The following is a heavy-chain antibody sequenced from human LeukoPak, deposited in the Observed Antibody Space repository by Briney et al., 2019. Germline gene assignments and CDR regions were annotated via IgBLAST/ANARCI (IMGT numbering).Heavy chain of an antibody. CDR3: ARDSCSGGSCYLDWYWFDP. Sequence: ASVKVSCKASRGTFISYAISWVRQAPGQGLEWMGGIIPIFGTANYAQKFQGRVTITADESTSTAYMELSSLRSEDTAVYYCARDSCSGGSCYLDWYWFDPWGQGTLVTVSS. V-gene: IGHV1-69*13. CDR2: IIPIFGTA. J-gene: IGHJ5*02. CDR1: RGTFISYA. D-gene: IGHD2-15*01.